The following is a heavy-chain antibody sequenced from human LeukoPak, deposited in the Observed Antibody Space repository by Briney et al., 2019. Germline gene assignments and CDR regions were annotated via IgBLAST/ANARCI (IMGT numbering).Heavy chain of an antibody. D-gene: IGHD2-2*01. CDR1: GGSISSSSYY. Sequence: SETLSLTCTVSGGSISSSSYYWGWIRQPPGKGLGWIGSIYYSGSTYYNPSLKSRVTISVDTSKNQFSLKLSSVTAADTAVYYCARPKDEHCSSTSCHGYNWFDPWGQGTLVTVSS. CDR2: IYYSGST. J-gene: IGHJ5*02. CDR3: ARPKDEHCSSTSCHGYNWFDP. V-gene: IGHV4-39*01.